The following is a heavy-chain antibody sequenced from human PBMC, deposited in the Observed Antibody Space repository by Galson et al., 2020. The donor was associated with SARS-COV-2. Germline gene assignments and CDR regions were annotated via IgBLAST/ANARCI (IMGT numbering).Heavy chain of an antibody. CDR1: GFTVSNSY. V-gene: IGHV3-53*04. CDR2: IYSGGST. J-gene: IGHJ4*02. D-gene: IGHD1-26*01. Sequence: TGGSLRLSCAASGFTVSNSYLTWVRQAPGKGLEWMSIIYSGGSTYYADSVKGRFTLSRHNSKNTVSLQMNSLRAEDTAVYYCASGNSGSFDYWGRGTLVTVSS. CDR3: ASGNSGSFDY.